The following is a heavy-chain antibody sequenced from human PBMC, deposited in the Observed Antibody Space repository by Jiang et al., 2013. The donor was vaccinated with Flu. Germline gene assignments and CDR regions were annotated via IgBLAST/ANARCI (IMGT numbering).Heavy chain of an antibody. CDR2: IVVGSGNT. CDR3: ARVRGRYLYEVLGY. V-gene: IGHV1-58*01. J-gene: IGHJ4*02. D-gene: IGHD2/OR15-2a*01. CDR1: GFTFTSSA. Sequence: SGAEVKKPGTSVKVSCKASGFTFTSSAVQWVRQARGQRLEWIGWIVVGSGNTNYAQKFQERVTITRDMSTSTAYMELSSLRSEDTAVYYCARVRGRYLYEVLGYWGQGTLVTVSS.